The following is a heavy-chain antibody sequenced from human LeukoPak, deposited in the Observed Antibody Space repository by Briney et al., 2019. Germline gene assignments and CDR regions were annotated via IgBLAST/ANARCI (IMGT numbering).Heavy chain of an antibody. J-gene: IGHJ6*02. CDR3: ARRYCSSTSCRDHYYGMDV. CDR1: GGTFSSYA. CDR2: IIPIFGTA. Sequence: SVKVSCKASGGTFSSYAISWVRQAPGQGLEWMGGIIPIFGTANYAQKFQGRVTITADESTSTAYMELSSLRSEDTAVYYCARRYCSSTSCRDHYYGMDVWGQGTTVTVSS. V-gene: IGHV1-69*13. D-gene: IGHD2-2*01.